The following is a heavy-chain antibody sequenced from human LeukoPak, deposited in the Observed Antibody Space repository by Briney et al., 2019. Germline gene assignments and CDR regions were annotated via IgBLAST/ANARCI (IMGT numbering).Heavy chain of an antibody. V-gene: IGHV1-18*01. CDR1: GYTFTSYG. D-gene: IGHD3-10*01. CDR3: ARELYYYGSGSYYTDAFDI. Sequence: ASVKVSCKASGYTFTSYGISWVRQAPGQGLEWMGWISAYNGNTNYAQKLQGRVTMTTDTSTSTAYMELRSLRSEDTAVYYCARELYYYGSGSYYTDAFDIWGQGTMVTVSS. J-gene: IGHJ3*02. CDR2: ISAYNGNT.